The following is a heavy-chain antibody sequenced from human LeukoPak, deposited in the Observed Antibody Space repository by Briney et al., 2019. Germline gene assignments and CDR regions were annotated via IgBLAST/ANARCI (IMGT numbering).Heavy chain of an antibody. D-gene: IGHD1-26*01. CDR3: AKIPHREWELLHFDY. J-gene: IGHJ4*02. V-gene: IGHV3-23*01. Sequence: GGSLRLSCAASGFTFSIYAMSWVRQAPGKGLEWVSAISGSGGSTYYGDSVKGRFTISRDNSRNTVYLQMNSLRAEDTAVYYCAKIPHREWELLHFDYWGQGTLVTVSS. CDR2: ISGSGGST. CDR1: GFTFSIYA.